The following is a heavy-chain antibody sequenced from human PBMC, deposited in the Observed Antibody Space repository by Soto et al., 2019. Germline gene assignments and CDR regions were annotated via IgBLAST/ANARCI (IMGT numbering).Heavy chain of an antibody. V-gene: IGHV3-23*01. Sequence: GGSLRLSCSASGFTFRSYAMSWVRQAPGKGLEWVSGISDSGGSTYYADSVKGRFTISRDNAKNTLYLQMNSLRVEDRAVYFCARGGTTIWHPFDYWGQGTLVTVSS. J-gene: IGHJ4*02. CDR1: GFTFRSYA. CDR3: ARGGTTIWHPFDY. CDR2: ISDSGGST. D-gene: IGHD2-2*01.